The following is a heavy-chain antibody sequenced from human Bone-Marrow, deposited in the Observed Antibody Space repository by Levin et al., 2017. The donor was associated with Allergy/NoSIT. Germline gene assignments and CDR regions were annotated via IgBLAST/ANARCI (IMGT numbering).Heavy chain of an antibody. J-gene: IGHJ4*02. CDR3: ARDGYTGIAAPHFDY. CDR2: ISSSSSYI. V-gene: IGHV3-21*01. D-gene: IGHD6-25*01. Sequence: GGSLRLSCAASGFTFSSYSMNWVRQAPGKGLEWVSSISSSSSYIYYADSVKGRFTISRDNAKNSLYLQMNSLRAEDTAVYYCARDGYTGIAAPHFDYWGQGTLVTVSS. CDR1: GFTFSSYS.